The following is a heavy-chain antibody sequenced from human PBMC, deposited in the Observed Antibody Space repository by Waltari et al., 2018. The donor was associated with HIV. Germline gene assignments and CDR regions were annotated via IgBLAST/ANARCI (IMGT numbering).Heavy chain of an antibody. CDR1: GFVFSDSW. CDR2: VKGDGSEE. Sequence: LVESGGGLVQPGGSLRLSCAASGFVFSDSWLSWVRQIPGKGLEWVANVKGDGSEENYEDSVKGRFTVSRNNNEKTVFLQMNALGVDDTGIYYCTKGTTGDNWGQGSLVIVS. V-gene: IGHV3-7*01. CDR3: TKGTTGDN. D-gene: IGHD3-10*01. J-gene: IGHJ4*02.